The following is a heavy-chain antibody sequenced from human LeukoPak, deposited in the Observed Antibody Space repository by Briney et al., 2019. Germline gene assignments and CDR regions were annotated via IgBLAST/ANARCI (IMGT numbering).Heavy chain of an antibody. V-gene: IGHV4-59*02. D-gene: IGHD2-15*01. Sequence: SETLSLTCTVSGASVSSYYWSWIRQPPGKGPEWIGYFSYSGSTNYNPSLKSRVTISVDTSKNQFSLNLSSVTAADTAVYYCAREDLGYCSGGSCSGGFDYWGQGTLVTVSS. CDR1: GASVSSYY. CDR2: FSYSGST. J-gene: IGHJ4*02. CDR3: AREDLGYCSGGSCSGGFDY.